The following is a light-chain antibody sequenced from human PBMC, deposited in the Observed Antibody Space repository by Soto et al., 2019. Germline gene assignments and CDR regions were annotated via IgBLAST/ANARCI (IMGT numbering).Light chain of an antibody. CDR1: QTISSW. Sequence: DIQMTQSPSTLSGSVGDRVTITCRASQTISSWLDWYQQKPGKAPKLLIYKASTLKSGVPSRFSGSGSGTEFTLTISSLQPDDFATYSCQHYNSYSEAFGQGTKMELK. CDR2: KAS. J-gene: IGKJ1*01. V-gene: IGKV1-5*03. CDR3: QHYNSYSEA.